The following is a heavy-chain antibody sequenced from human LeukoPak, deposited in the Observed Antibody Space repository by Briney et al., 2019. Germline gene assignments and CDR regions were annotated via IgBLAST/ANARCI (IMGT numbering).Heavy chain of an antibody. CDR2: IYYSGST. CDR3: ARRGTYYYDSSGYYAFDI. CDR1: GGSISNYY. D-gene: IGHD3-22*01. Sequence: SETLSLTCTVSGGSISNYYWSWIRQPPGKGLEWIGYIYYSGSTNYNPSLKSRVTISVDTSKNQFSLKLSSVTAADTAVYYCARRGTYYYDSSGYYAFDIWGQGTMVTVSS. V-gene: IGHV4-59*08. J-gene: IGHJ3*02.